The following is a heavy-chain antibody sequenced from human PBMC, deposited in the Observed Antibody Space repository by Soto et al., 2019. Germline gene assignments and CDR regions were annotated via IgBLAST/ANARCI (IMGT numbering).Heavy chain of an antibody. CDR1: GGRFSRYA. D-gene: IGHD7-27*01. CDR2: IIPIIGTA. Sequence: QVQLVQSGAEVKKPGSSVKVSCKASGGRFSRYAFSWVRQAPGQGLEWMGGIIPIIGTANYAQKFQGRVTITADESTSTAFMELSSLRSEDTAIYYCAEKLGIAPFGYYGLDVWGQGTTVTVSS. CDR3: AEKLGIAPFGYYGLDV. V-gene: IGHV1-69*01. J-gene: IGHJ6*02.